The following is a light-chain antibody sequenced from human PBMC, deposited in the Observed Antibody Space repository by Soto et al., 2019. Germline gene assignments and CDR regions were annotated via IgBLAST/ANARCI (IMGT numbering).Light chain of an antibody. CDR3: SSHAGSNNYV. J-gene: IGLJ1*01. Sequence: QSALTQPASVCGSPGQSITVSCTGTSSDIGAYNYVSWYQQHPGKAPKVVIYEVSKRPSGVPDRFSGSKSGNTASLTVSGLQAEDEADYYCSSHAGSNNYVFGTGTKVTVL. CDR2: EVS. CDR1: SSDIGAYNY. V-gene: IGLV2-8*01.